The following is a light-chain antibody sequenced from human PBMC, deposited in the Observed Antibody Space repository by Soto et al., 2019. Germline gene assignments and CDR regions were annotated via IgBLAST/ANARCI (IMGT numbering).Light chain of an antibody. V-gene: IGKV3-11*01. CDR3: QQRSNWLMYT. CDR2: DAS. Sequence: EIVLTQSPATLSLSPGERATLSCRASQSVSSYLAWYQQKPGQAPRLLIYDASNRATGIPARFSGSGSGTDFTLTISCLEPEDFAVYYCQQRSNWLMYTFGQGTKLELK. CDR1: QSVSSY. J-gene: IGKJ2*01.